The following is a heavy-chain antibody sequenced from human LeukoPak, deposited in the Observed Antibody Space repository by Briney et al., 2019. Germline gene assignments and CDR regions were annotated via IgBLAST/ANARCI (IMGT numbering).Heavy chain of an antibody. CDR2: ITGSGGNT. V-gene: IGHV3-23*01. CDR1: GFTFSNYG. CDR3: ARGQFRLHSYDGSTFDY. Sequence: GGSLRLSCAASGFTFSNYGMNWVRQAPGKGLEWVSGITGSGGNTYYADSVKGRFTISRDNSKNTLYLQTNSLRAEDTAVYYCARGQFRLHSYDGSTFDYWGQGTLVSVSS. D-gene: IGHD3-22*01. J-gene: IGHJ4*02.